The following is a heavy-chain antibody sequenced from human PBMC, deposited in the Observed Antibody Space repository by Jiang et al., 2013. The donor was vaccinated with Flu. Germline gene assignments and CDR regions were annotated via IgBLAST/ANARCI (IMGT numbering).Heavy chain of an antibody. J-gene: IGHJ4*02. V-gene: IGHV4-39*07. D-gene: IGHD5-18*01. CDR3: ARMDEDTAMISADY. CDR1: GGSISSSTYY. Sequence: LLKPSETLSLICTVSGGSISSSTYYWGWIRQPPGKGLEWIGSINHSGRTYHNPSLRSRVTISVDTSKNQFSLKLNSVTAADTALYFCARMDEDTAMISADYWGQGILVTVSS. CDR2: INHSGRT.